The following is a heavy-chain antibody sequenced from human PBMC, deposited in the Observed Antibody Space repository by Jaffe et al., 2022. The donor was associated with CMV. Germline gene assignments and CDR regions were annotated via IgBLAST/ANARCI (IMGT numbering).Heavy chain of an antibody. CDR3: AGAPSYSRYMAV. CDR1: GFTFSHYA. V-gene: IGHV3-48*03. Sequence: EVQLVESGGGLVQPGGSLRLSCAASGFTFSHYAMNWVRQAPGKGLEWLSYIGSGGDFIYYADSVKGRFTISRDNAKNSLYLHLNSLRAGDTAVYYCAGAPSYSRYMAVWGQGTTLTVSS. CDR2: IGSGGDFI. J-gene: IGHJ6*02. D-gene: IGHD6-13*01.